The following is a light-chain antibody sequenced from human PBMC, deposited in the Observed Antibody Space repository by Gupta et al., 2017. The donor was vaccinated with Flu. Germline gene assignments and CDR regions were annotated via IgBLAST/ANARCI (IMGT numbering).Light chain of an antibody. CDR3: LHLNSSPWT. J-gene: IGKJ1*01. Sequence: DIQLTQSPSFLSASVGDRVTVTCRASQGVTSYLAWYQQKPGKAPNLLIYAASTLESGVPSRFSGSGSGTEFTLTISSLQPEDFATYFCLHLNSSPWTFGQGTKVEVK. CDR2: AAS. CDR1: QGVTSY. V-gene: IGKV1-9*01.